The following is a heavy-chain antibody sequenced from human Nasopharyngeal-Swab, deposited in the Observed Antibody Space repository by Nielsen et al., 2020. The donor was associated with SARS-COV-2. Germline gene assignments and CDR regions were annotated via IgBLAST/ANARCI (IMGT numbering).Heavy chain of an antibody. J-gene: IGHJ4*02. Sequence: ASVKVSCKASGYTFANSGVSWVRQAPGQGLACMGLISVYNGNTGYAQNFQGRVTMTTDTSTNTGYLELRRLRSGDTAVYYCARGNGWYPDHWGQGTLVTVSS. CDR1: GYTFANSG. CDR2: ISVYNGNT. V-gene: IGHV1-18*01. D-gene: IGHD6-19*01. CDR3: ARGNGWYPDH.